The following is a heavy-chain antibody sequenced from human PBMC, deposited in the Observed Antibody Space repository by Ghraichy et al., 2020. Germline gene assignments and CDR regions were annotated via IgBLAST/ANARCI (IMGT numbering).Heavy chain of an antibody. J-gene: IGHJ4*02. CDR2: IYHSGIP. CDR3: VRTFDY. Sequence: SETLSLTCAVSGGSISSSNWWSWVRQPPGKGLEWIGNIYHSGIPDYSPSLRSRVTMSVDKSKNQFSLNLSSVTAAAPAVFFCVRTFDYWGQGTLVNVSS. CDR1: GGSISSSNW. V-gene: IGHV4-4*02.